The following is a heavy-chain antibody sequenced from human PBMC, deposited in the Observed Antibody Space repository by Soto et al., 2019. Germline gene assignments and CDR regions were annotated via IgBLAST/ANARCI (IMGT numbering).Heavy chain of an antibody. CDR1: GFTFSSYA. Sequence: GGSLRLSCAASGFTFSSYAMSWVRQAPGKGLEWVSAISGSGGSTYYADSVKGRFTISRDNSKHTLYLQMNSLRAEDTAVYYYAKSGMSSSWYPYYDYYMDVWGKGTTVTVSS. V-gene: IGHV3-23*01. CDR2: ISGSGGST. D-gene: IGHD6-13*01. CDR3: AKSGMSSSWYPYYDYYMDV. J-gene: IGHJ6*03.